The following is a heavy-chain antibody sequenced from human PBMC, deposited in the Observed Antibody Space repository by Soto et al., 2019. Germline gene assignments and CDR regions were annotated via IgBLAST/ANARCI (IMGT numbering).Heavy chain of an antibody. CDR3: ARVSGIYYYGMDV. J-gene: IGHJ6*02. CDR2: INHSGST. CDR1: GGSFSGYY. Sequence: PSETLSLTCAVYGGSFSGYYWNWIRQPPGKGLEWIGEINHSGSTNYNPSLKSRVTISVDTSKNQFSLKPSSVTAADTAVYYCARVSGIYYYGMDVWGQGTTVTVS. D-gene: IGHD3-10*01. V-gene: IGHV4-34*01.